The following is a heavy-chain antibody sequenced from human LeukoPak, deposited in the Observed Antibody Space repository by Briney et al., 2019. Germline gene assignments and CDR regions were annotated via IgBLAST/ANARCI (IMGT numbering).Heavy chain of an antibody. V-gene: IGHV4-4*07. CDR1: GGSISSYY. CDR3: ARVQYHYDSSGYYAYYFDY. Sequence: SETLSLTCTVPGGSISSYYWSWIRQPAGKGLEWIGRIYTSGSTNYNPSLKSRVTMSVDTSKNQFSLKLSSVTAADTAVYYCARVQYHYDSSGYYAYYFDYWGQGTLVTVSS. J-gene: IGHJ4*02. CDR2: IYTSGST. D-gene: IGHD3-22*01.